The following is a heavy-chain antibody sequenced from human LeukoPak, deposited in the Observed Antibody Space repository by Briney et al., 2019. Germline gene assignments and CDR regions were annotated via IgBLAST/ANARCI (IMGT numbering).Heavy chain of an antibody. Sequence: GGSLRLSCAVSGFTSSSYWMSWVRQAPGKGLEWVANIKQDGSEKYYVDSVKGRFTISRDNAKNSLYLQMNSLRAEDTAVYYCARAPYCIGGSCRFDYWDQGTLVTVSS. CDR2: IKQDGSEK. CDR3: ARAPYCIGGSCRFDY. D-gene: IGHD2-15*01. J-gene: IGHJ4*02. V-gene: IGHV3-7*03. CDR1: GFTSSSYW.